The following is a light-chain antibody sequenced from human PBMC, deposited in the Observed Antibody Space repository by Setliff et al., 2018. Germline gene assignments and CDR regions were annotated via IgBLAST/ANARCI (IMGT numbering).Light chain of an antibody. CDR1: SSDIGAYTY. V-gene: IGLV2-14*03. CDR3: CSYTGTETPYV. J-gene: IGLJ1*01. Sequence: QSVLAQPASMSGSPGQSITISCTGTSSDIGAYTYVSWYQQHPGKAPKLLISNVSNRPSGVSHRFSGSKSCNTASLTISWLQAEDEADYYCCSYTGTETPYVFGIGTKVTVL. CDR2: NVS.